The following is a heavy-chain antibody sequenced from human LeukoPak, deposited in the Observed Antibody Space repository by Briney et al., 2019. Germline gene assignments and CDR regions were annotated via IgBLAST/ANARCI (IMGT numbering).Heavy chain of an antibody. CDR3: AKEYYYDSSGDGDY. CDR2: ISGSGGST. D-gene: IGHD3-22*01. CDR1: GFTFSSYA. Sequence: GWSLRLSCAASGFTFSSYAMSWVRQAPGKGLEWVSAISGSGGSTYYADSVKGRFTISRDNSKNTLYLQMNSLRAEDTAVYYCAKEYYYDSSGDGDYWGQGTLVTVSS. V-gene: IGHV3-23*01. J-gene: IGHJ4*02.